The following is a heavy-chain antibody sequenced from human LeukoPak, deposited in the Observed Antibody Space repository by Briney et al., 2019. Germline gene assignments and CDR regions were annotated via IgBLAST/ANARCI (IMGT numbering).Heavy chain of an antibody. CDR3: ARDTGYYYGSGSYSNDY. Sequence: GGSLRLSCAASGFTFSSYAMSWVRQAPGKGLEWVSSISSSSSYIYYADSVKGRFTISRDNAKNSLYLQMNSLRAEDTAVYYCARDTGYYYGSGSYSNDYWGQGTLVTVPS. V-gene: IGHV3-21*01. CDR1: GFTFSSYA. CDR2: ISSSSSYI. J-gene: IGHJ4*02. D-gene: IGHD3-10*01.